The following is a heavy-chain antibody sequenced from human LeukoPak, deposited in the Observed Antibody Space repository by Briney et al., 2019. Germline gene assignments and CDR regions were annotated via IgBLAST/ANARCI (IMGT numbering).Heavy chain of an antibody. J-gene: IGHJ3*02. Sequence: SETLSLTCTVSDDSITIYYWSWIRQPPGKGLELIGYIYYSGSTNYNPSLKSRVTISVDTSKNQFSLKLSSVTAADTAVYYCARHSSSGAFDIWGQGTMVTVSS. CDR1: DDSITIYY. CDR3: ARHSSSGAFDI. D-gene: IGHD6-6*01. V-gene: IGHV4-59*01. CDR2: IYYSGST.